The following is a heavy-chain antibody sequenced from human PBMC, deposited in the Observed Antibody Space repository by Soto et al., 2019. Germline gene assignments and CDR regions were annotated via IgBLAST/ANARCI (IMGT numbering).Heavy chain of an antibody. CDR2: INSGGSST. CDR3: ARAGDRGYEPDD. J-gene: IGHJ4*01. CDR1: GFTFSNYW. V-gene: IGHV3-74*01. D-gene: IGHD5-12*01. Sequence: EVQLVESGGGLVQPGGSLTLSCAASGFTFSNYWMHWVRQAPGKGLVWGSRINSGGSSTSYADSVKGRFTISRDNARNTLYVQMNSLRVEDTAVYYCARAGDRGYEPDDWGHGTLVTVSS.